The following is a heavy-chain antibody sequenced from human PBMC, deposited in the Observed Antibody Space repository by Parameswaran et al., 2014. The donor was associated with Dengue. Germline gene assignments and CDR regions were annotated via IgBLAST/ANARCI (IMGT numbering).Heavy chain of an antibody. V-gene: IGHV4-61*06. Sequence: RWIRQPPGKGLEWIGYIYYSGSTNYNPSLKSRVTISVDTSKNQFSLKLSSVTAADTAVYYCARELTGDGSTMVRGAVGYWGQGTLVTVSS. CDR2: IYYSGST. J-gene: IGHJ4*02. CDR3: ARELTGDGSTMVRGAVGY. D-gene: IGHD3-10*01.